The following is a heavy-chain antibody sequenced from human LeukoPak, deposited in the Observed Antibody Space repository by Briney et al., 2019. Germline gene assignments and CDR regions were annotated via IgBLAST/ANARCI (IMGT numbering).Heavy chain of an antibody. V-gene: IGHV4-38-2*02. CDR2: LYHSGST. J-gene: IGHJ4*02. CDR3: ARGKSRGSHIDY. Sequence: SETLSLTCSVSGYSISSGYYWGWIRQAPGKGLEWIGNLYHSGSTYYNPSLKSRVSISVDTPKNQFSLNLSSVTAADTAVYFCARGKSRGSHIDYWGQGTLVTVSS. D-gene: IGHD1-26*01. CDR1: GYSISSGYY.